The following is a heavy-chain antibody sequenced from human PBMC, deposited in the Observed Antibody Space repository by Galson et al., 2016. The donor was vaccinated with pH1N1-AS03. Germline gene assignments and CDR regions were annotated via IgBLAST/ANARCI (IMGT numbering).Heavy chain of an antibody. D-gene: IGHD4-17*01. CDR2: INAGNGDT. J-gene: IGHJ4*02. CDR1: GYTFTSYA. Sequence: SVKVSCKASGYTFTSYAMHWVRQAPGQGLEWMGWINAGNGDTKYSQKFQGRVTITRDTSASMAYMGLSSLRSDDTAVYYCARSDYGDYVDYWGQGTLVTVSS. CDR3: ARSDYGDYVDY. V-gene: IGHV1-3*01.